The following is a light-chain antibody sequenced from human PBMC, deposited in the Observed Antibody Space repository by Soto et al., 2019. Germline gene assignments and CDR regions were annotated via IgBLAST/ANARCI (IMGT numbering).Light chain of an antibody. CDR1: SSDVGGYNY. CDR2: DVS. Sequence: QSALTQPASVSGSPGQSITISCTGTSSDVGGYNYVSWYQQHPGTAPKFMIYDVSNRPSGVSTRFSGSKSGNTASLTISGLQAEDEADYYCNSYTTSNTRQIVFGTGTKVTVL. V-gene: IGLV2-14*01. J-gene: IGLJ1*01. CDR3: NSYTTSNTRQIV.